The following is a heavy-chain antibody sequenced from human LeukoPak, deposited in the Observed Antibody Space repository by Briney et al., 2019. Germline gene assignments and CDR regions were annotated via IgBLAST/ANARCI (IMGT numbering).Heavy chain of an antibody. D-gene: IGHD3-22*01. V-gene: IGHV3-9*01. CDR1: GFTFDDYA. J-gene: IGHJ4*02. CDR2: ISWNSGSR. CDR3: AKDHYYESSGSLDY. Sequence: GGSLRLSCAASGFTFDDYAIHWVRQAPGKGLEWVSGISWNSGSRDYADSVKGRFTISRNNAKNSLYLQMNSPRAEDTALYYCAKDHYYESSGSLDYWGQGTLVTVSS.